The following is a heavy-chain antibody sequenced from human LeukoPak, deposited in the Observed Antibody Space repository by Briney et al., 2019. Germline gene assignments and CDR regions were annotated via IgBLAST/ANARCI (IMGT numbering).Heavy chain of an antibody. J-gene: IGHJ4*02. V-gene: IGHV4-4*07. CDR3: ARVRTRTPYYFDY. CDR1: GGSISSYY. CDR2: IYTSGNT. D-gene: IGHD1-7*01. Sequence: SETLSLTCTVSGGSISSYYWSWVRQPAGKGLEWIGRIYTSGNTYYNPSLKSRVTISVDTSNNQFSLKLSSVTAADTAVYYCARVRTRTPYYFDYWGQGTLVTVSS.